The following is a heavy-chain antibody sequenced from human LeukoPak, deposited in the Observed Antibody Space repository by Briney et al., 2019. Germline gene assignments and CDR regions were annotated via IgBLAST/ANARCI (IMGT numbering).Heavy chain of an antibody. V-gene: IGHV3-9*01. Sequence: GGSLRLSCAASGFTFDDYAMHWVRQAPGKGLEWVSGISWNSGSIGYADSVKGRFTISRDNAKNSLYLQMNSLRAEDTAVYYCARDRIVVVVAANFRYGMDVWGQGTTVTVSS. CDR3: ARDRIVVVVAANFRYGMDV. CDR1: GFTFDDYA. D-gene: IGHD2-15*01. J-gene: IGHJ6*02. CDR2: ISWNSGSI.